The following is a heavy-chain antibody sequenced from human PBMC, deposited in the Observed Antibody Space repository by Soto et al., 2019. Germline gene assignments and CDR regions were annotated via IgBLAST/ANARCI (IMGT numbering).Heavy chain of an antibody. CDR3: ASRITAGY. D-gene: IGHD1-20*01. Sequence: QVQLVESGGGVVQPGGSLRLSCAVSGFTLSNSGMHWVRQAPGKGLEWVALISSNGLTKDYADSVKGRFTISRDNSKDTLYLQMDSLRPEDTALYYCASRITAGYWGQGTLVTVSS. V-gene: IGHV3-30*03. CDR1: GFTLSNSG. CDR2: ISSNGLTK. J-gene: IGHJ4*02.